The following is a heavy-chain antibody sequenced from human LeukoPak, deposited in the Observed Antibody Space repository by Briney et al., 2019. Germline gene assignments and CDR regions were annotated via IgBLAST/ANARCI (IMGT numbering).Heavy chain of an antibody. CDR3: VREDTPATANY. CDR1: GFTFSSYG. CDR2: ISGGGDIT. V-gene: IGHV3-23*01. D-gene: IGHD2-21*02. J-gene: IGHJ4*02. Sequence: GRSLRLSCAASGFTFSSYGMHWVRQAPGKGLEWVSAISGGGDITYYADSVRGRFTISRDNSKDTLFLQMHSLRPGDTAVYYCVREDTPATANYWGQGTLVTISS.